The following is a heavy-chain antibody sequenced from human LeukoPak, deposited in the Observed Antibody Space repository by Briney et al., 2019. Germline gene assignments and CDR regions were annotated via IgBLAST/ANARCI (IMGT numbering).Heavy chain of an antibody. CDR2: IFYSGST. J-gene: IGHJ4*02. CDR3: ARAGVAGFNY. CDR1: GGSISSSSYY. Sequence: PSETLSLTCTVSGGSISSSSYYWGWIRQPPGKGLEWIGSIFYSGSTYYNPSLKIRVTISVDTSKNQFSLKLSSVTAADTAVYYCARAGVAGFNYWGQGTLVTVSS. D-gene: IGHD2-8*01. V-gene: IGHV4-39*01.